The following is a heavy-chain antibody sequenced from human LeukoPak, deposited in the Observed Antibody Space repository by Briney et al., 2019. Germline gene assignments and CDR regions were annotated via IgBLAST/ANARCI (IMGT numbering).Heavy chain of an antibody. V-gene: IGHV4-59*01. CDR3: ARGHSGRGGIDP. J-gene: IGHJ5*02. CDR2: IYYSGST. D-gene: IGHD3-10*02. CDR1: GGSISSYY. Sequence: ASETLSLTCTVSGGSISSYYGNWIRQPPGKGLEWIGYIYYSGSTNYNPSLKSRVTISVDTSKNQFSLKLSSVTAADTAVYYCARGHSGRGGIDPWGQGTLVTVSS.